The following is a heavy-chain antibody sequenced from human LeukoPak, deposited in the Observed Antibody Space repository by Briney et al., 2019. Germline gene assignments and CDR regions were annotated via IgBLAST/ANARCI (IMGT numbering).Heavy chain of an antibody. J-gene: IGHJ6*03. CDR2: IIPIFGTA. Sequence: SVKVSCKASGGTFSSYAISWVRQAPGQGLEWMGGIIPIFGTANYAQKFQGRVTITADESTSTAYMELSSLRSEDTAVYYCARDYRLRYFDWLRHSDYYYYYYMDVWGKGTTVTISS. V-gene: IGHV1-69*13. D-gene: IGHD3-9*01. CDR1: GGTFSSYA. CDR3: ARDYRLRYFDWLRHSDYYYYYYMDV.